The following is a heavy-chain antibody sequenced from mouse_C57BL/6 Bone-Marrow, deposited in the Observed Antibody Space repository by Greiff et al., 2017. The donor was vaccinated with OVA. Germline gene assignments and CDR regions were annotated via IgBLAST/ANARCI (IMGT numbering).Heavy chain of an antibody. J-gene: IGHJ3*01. CDR1: GFTFSSYA. CDR3: ARDLGYYPWFAY. D-gene: IGHD2-12*01. V-gene: IGHV5-4*01. Sequence: VQLQQSGGGLVKPGGSLKLSCAASGFTFSSYAMSWARQTPEKRLEWVATISDGGSYTYYPDNVKGRFTISRDNAKNNLYLQMSHLKSEDTAMYYCARDLGYYPWFAYWGQGTLVTVSA. CDR2: ISDGGSYT.